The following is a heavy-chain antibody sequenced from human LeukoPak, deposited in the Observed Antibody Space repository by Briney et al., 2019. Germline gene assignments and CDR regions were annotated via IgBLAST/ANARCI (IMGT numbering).Heavy chain of an antibody. CDR3: ARVGSSWHEDAFDI. CDR1: GGTFSSYA. CDR2: IIPIFGTA. D-gene: IGHD6-13*01. J-gene: IGHJ3*02. Sequence: ASVKVSCKASGGTFSSYAISWVRQAPGQGLEWMGGIIPIFGTANYAQKFQGRVTITADESTSTAYMELSSLRSEDTAVYYCARVGSSWHEDAFDIWGQGTMVTVSS. V-gene: IGHV1-69*13.